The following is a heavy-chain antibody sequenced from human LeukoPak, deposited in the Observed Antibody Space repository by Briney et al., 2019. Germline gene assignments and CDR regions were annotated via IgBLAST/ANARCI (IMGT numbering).Heavy chain of an antibody. Sequence: ASVKVSCKASGYPFSGYYMHWVRQAPGQGFEWMGWINPNSGDTKYAEKFQGRVTMTRDTSISTAYMDLNRLTFDDTAVYYCARAGEALTYYDILTGYYLDYWGQGTLVTVSS. CDR2: INPNSGDT. D-gene: IGHD3-9*01. V-gene: IGHV1-2*02. J-gene: IGHJ4*02. CDR1: GYPFSGYY. CDR3: ARAGEALTYYDILTGYYLDY.